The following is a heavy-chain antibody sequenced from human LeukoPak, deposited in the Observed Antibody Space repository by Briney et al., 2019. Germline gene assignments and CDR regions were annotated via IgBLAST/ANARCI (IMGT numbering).Heavy chain of an antibody. D-gene: IGHD4-17*01. CDR2: ISGSGGGT. CDR3: AIRPNFGDYVTLDY. CDR1: GFTLTNYA. V-gene: IGHV3-23*01. J-gene: IGHJ4*02. Sequence: GGSLRLTCAASGFTLTNYAMSWVRQAPGKGLEWVSGISGSGGGTYYADSVKGRFTISRDNSKNTLYLQMNSLRAEDTAVYYCAIRPNFGDYVTLDYWGQGTLVTVSS.